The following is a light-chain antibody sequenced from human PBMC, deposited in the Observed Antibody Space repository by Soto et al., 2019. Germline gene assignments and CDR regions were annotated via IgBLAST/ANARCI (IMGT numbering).Light chain of an antibody. V-gene: IGKV3-15*01. CDR3: PQYYIWPPGT. CDR2: DAS. J-gene: IGKJ1*01. CDR1: QSVGRK. Sequence: EIEMTQSPATLSVSPGERATLSCRSSQSVGRKLAWYQQKPGQAPRLLIYDASNRAMGVPARFSGSGSGTDFTLTISSLPSEDVAVYHCPQYYIWPPGTFGQGTKVEI.